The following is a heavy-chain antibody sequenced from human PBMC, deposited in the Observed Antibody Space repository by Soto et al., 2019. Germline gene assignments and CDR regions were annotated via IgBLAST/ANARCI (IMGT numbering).Heavy chain of an antibody. CDR3: AKDQNGDYLLFDY. Sequence: LRLSCAASGFTFSSYAMSWVRQAPGKGLEWVSAISGSGGSTYYADSVKGRFTISRDNSKNTLYLQMNSLRAEDTAVYYCAKDQNGDYLLFDYWGQGTLVTVSS. CDR1: GFTFSSYA. J-gene: IGHJ4*02. CDR2: ISGSGGST. D-gene: IGHD4-17*01. V-gene: IGHV3-23*01.